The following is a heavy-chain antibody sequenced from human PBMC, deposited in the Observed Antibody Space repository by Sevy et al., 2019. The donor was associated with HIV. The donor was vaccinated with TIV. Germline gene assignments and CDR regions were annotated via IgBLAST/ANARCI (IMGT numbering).Heavy chain of an antibody. CDR1: GFTFSKYS. CDR2: LSFVCGEL. D-gene: IGHD2-8*01. V-gene: IGHV3-23*01. CDR3: AREGCTKPHDY. J-gene: IGHJ4*02. Sequence: GGSLRLSCAASGFTFSKYSMSWVRQPPGKGLDWVSTLSFVCGELNYADSVKGRFTISRDNSKGSVYLQMNNLRPEDTAVYYCAREGCTKPHDYWGQGTLVTVSS.